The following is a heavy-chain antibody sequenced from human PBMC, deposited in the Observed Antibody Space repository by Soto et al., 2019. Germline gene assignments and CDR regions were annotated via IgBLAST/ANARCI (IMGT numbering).Heavy chain of an antibody. CDR2: IDHSGSP. CDR1: GGSFSAYY. V-gene: IGHV4-34*02. J-gene: IGHJ6*02. CDR3: ARVRKKRHFYNCGLDV. Sequence: QVQLQQWGAGLLKPSDTLSLACAVYGGSFSAYYWSWIRQAPGKGLEFIGEIDHSGSPRYNPSIQSRVTRSVDTSKNQISLTLSSVTAVDTAVYYCARVRKKRHFYNCGLDVWGQGTAVTVSS.